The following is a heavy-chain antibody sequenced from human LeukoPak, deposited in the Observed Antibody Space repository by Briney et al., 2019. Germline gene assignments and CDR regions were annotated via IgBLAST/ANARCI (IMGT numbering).Heavy chain of an antibody. CDR2: ISAYNGNT. CDR1: GYTFTRYG. D-gene: IGHD2-15*01. CDR3: ARSDCSGGSCYWFDP. Sequence: ASVKVSCKASGYTFTRYGISWVRQAPGQGLEWMGWISAYNGNTNYAQKLQGRVTMTTDTSTSTAYMELRSLRSDDTAVYYCARSDCSGGSCYWFDPWGQGTLVTVSS. J-gene: IGHJ5*02. V-gene: IGHV1-18*01.